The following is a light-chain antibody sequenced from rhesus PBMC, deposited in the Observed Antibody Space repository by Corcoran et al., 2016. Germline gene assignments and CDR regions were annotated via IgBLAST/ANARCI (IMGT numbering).Light chain of an antibody. CDR2: EVN. Sequence: QAALTQSPSVSGSPGQSVTISCIGTSSDSGGYDRVSWYQQYPGKAPKLIIYEVNKGPPGVSDRFSGSKSGNTASLTISGLQAEDEADYYCISYASSRALISGTGTRLTVL. V-gene: IGLV2-13*02. CDR3: ISYASSRALI. CDR1: SSDSGGYDR. J-gene: IGLJ1*01.